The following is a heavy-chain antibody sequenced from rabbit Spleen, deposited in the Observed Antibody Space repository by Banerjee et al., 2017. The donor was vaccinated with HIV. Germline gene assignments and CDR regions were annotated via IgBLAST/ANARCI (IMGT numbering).Heavy chain of an antibody. V-gene: IGHV1S40*01. J-gene: IGHJ6*01. CDR1: GVSFSGDSY. CDR3: ARDTGSSFSSYGMDL. CDR2: IDSGSSGFT. Sequence: ESGGDLVKPGASLTLTCTASGVSFSGDSYMCWVRQAPGKGLEWIVCIDSGSSGFTYFASWAKGRFTISKTSSTTVTLQMTSLTAADTATYFCARDTGSSFSSYGMDLWGQGTLVTVS. D-gene: IGHD8-1*01.